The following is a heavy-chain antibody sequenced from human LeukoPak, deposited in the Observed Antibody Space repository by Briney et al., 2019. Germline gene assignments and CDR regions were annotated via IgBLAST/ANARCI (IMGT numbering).Heavy chain of an antibody. CDR1: GFTFSSFG. CDR2: LSYDGSNR. Sequence: GGSLRLSCAASGFTFSSFGMHWVRQGPGKGLQWVALLSYDGSNRDYADSVKGRFTITRDNSKNTLFLQMNSLRAEDTAVYYCARTLYPWNFDYWGQGILVTVSS. J-gene: IGHJ4*02. CDR3: ARTLYPWNFDY. D-gene: IGHD2-2*02. V-gene: IGHV3-30*03.